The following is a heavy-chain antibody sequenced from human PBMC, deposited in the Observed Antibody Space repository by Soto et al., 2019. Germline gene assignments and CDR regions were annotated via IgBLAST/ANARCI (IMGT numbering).Heavy chain of an antibody. D-gene: IGHD3-16*01. CDR2: VKGDGSST. CDR3: ARASLAGPGPFAY. Sequence: GGCLRLSCAASGLTFSRYWRHWVRQAPGKGLMWVSRVKGDGSSTNYADSVKGRFTISRDNAKNTLYLQMDSLRAEDTAVYYCARASLAGPGPFAYWGQGTLVTVSS. V-gene: IGHV3-74*01. CDR1: GLTFSRYW. J-gene: IGHJ4*02.